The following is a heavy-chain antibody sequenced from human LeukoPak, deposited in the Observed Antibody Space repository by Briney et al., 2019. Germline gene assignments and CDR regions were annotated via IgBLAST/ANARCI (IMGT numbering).Heavy chain of an antibody. Sequence: GGSLRLSCVTSGFRFSDYYMMWIRQAPGKGPEWVAHISSSAATTLYADSVKGRFAVSRDNAKNSLYLEMTSLRAEDTAVYYCARDRGSTVTTVGYWGQGTLVTVSS. CDR2: ISSSAATT. J-gene: IGHJ4*02. CDR3: ARDRGSTVTTVGY. D-gene: IGHD4-17*01. CDR1: GFRFSDYY. V-gene: IGHV3-11*04.